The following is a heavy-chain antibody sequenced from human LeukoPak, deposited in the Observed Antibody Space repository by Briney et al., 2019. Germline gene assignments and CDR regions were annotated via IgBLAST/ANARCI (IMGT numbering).Heavy chain of an antibody. CDR2: ISGSGGST. V-gene: IGHV3-23*01. J-gene: IGHJ4*02. D-gene: IGHD3-22*01. CDR1: GFTFSNYW. CDR3: AKEGLFDSSGHNHFDY. Sequence: GGSLRLSCAASGFTFSNYWMSWVRQAPGKGLEWVSAISGSGGSTYYADSVKGRFTISRDNSKNTLYLQINSLRAEDTAVYYCAKEGLFDSSGHNHFDYWGQGTLVAVSS.